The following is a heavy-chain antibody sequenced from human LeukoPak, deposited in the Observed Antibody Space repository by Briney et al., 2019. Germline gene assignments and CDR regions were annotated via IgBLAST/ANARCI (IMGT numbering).Heavy chain of an antibody. V-gene: IGHV3-43*02. D-gene: IGHD3-10*01. Sequence: PGGSLRLSCAASAFTFENFAMHWVRQGPRKGLEWVSLISADGATTHYTDSVKGRFTVSRDNSKNSLFLQMNSLRTEDTAFYYCAKATGSGSFLVDYLGQGTLVTVSS. J-gene: IGHJ4*02. CDR1: AFTFENFA. CDR2: ISADGATT. CDR3: AKATGSGSFLVDY.